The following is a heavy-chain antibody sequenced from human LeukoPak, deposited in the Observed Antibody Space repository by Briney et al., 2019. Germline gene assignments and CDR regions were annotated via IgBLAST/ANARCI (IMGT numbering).Heavy chain of an antibody. CDR2: FDPKDGET. CDR3: ATVDYDSSGYPFDY. CDR1: GYTLTELS. Sequence: ASVKVSCKVSGYTLTELSMHWVRQAPGKGLEWMGGFDPKDGETIYAQKFQGRVTMTEDTSTDTAYMELSSLRSEDTAVYYCATVDYDSSGYPFDYWGQGTLVTVSS. J-gene: IGHJ4*02. V-gene: IGHV1-24*01. D-gene: IGHD3-22*01.